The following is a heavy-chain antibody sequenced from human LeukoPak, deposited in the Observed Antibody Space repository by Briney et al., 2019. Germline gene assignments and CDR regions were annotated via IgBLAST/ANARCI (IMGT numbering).Heavy chain of an antibody. J-gene: IGHJ6*02. CDR2: INWNGGST. D-gene: IGHD3-10*01. V-gene: IGHV3-20*04. Sequence: GGSLRLSCAASGFTFGDYGMSWVRQAPGKGLEWVSGINWNGGSTGYADSVKGRFIISRDNAKNSLYLQMNSLRAEDTAVYYCARDQGVMEALWFGELSRDYYGMDVWGQGTTVTVSS. CDR1: GFTFGDYG. CDR3: ARDQGVMEALWFGELSRDYYGMDV.